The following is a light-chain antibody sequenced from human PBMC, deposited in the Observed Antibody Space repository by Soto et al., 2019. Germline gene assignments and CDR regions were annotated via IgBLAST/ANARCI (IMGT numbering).Light chain of an antibody. V-gene: IGLV2-18*02. CDR2: DVS. CDR3: SSYTSSSTYV. CDR1: SSDVGSYNR. J-gene: IGLJ1*01. Sequence: QAALTQPPSVSGSPGQSVAISCTGTSSDVGSYNRVSWYQQPPGTAPKLVIYDVSNRPSGVPDRFSGSKSGNTASLTISGLQAEDEADYYCSSYTSSSTYVFGTGTRSPS.